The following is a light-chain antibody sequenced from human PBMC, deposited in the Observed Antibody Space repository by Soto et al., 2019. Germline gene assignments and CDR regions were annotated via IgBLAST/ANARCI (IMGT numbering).Light chain of an antibody. J-gene: IGKJ1*01. CDR2: GAS. CDR1: QSVSSK. Sequence: ETVMTQSPATLSVSPGERATLSCRASQSVSSKLAWYQQKPGQAPRLLIYGASTRATGIPARFSGSGSGTEFTLSISSLQSEDFAVYYCQQYNKWPRTFGQGTKVGIK. V-gene: IGKV3-15*01. CDR3: QQYNKWPRT.